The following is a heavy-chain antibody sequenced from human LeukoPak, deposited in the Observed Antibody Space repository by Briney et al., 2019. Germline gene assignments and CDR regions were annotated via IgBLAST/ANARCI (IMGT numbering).Heavy chain of an antibody. V-gene: IGHV1-18*01. CDR3: ARAHSSSWYDYYYYMDV. D-gene: IGHD6-13*01. CDR1: GYTFTSYG. J-gene: IGHJ6*03. Sequence: ASVKVSCKASGYTFTSYGISWVRQAPGQGLEWMGWISAYNGNTNYAQKLQGRVTMTTDTSTSTAYMELRSLRSDDTAVYYCARAHSSSWYDYYYYMDVWGKGTTVTISS. CDR2: ISAYNGNT.